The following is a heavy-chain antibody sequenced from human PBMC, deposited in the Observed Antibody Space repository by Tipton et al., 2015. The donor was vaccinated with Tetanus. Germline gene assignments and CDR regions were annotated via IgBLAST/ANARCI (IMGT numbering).Heavy chain of an antibody. CDR2: ISYDGSNK. V-gene: IGHV3-30-3*01. Sequence: TASGFTFSSYAMHWVRQAPGKGLEWVAVISYDGSNKYYADSVKGRFTISRDNSKNTLYLQMNSLRAEDTAVYYSCSGSSDYWGQGTLVTVSS. J-gene: IGHJ4*02. D-gene: IGHD1-26*01. CDR3: CSGSSDY. CDR1: GFTFSSYA.